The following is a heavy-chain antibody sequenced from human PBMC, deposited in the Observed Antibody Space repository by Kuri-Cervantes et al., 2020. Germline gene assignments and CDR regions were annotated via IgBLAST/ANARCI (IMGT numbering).Heavy chain of an antibody. Sequence: GESLKISCAASGFTFTNYNIQWVRQAPGKGLEWISYINENSRGTYYADSVKGRFTISRDNSKNTLYLQMNSLRAEDTAVYYCAKDHYYDSSGNFDYWGQGTLVTVSS. J-gene: IGHJ4*02. V-gene: IGHV3-23*01. CDR1: GFTFTNYN. CDR3: AKDHYYDSSGNFDY. CDR2: INENSRGT. D-gene: IGHD3-22*01.